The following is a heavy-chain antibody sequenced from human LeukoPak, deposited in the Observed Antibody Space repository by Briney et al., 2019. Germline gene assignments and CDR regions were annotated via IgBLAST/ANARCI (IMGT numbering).Heavy chain of an antibody. CDR2: ISTNGGST. CDR1: GFTFSTYA. Sequence: GGPLRVSCSASGFTFSTYAMHWVRQAPGRGLEYVALISTNGGSTYYADSVKGRFTISRDNSKNTLYLQMRSLRAEDTAVYYCVRAEAGRVFDSWGQGTLVSVSS. J-gene: IGHJ4*02. V-gene: IGHV3-64D*09. D-gene: IGHD6-19*01. CDR3: VRAEAGRVFDS.